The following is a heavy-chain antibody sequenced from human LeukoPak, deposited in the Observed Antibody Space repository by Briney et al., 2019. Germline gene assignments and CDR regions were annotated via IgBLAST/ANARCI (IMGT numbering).Heavy chain of an antibody. CDR3: ARGSSSWPYYFDY. D-gene: IGHD6-13*01. V-gene: IGHV1-3*01. Sequence: ASVKVSCKASGYTFTTYAIHWVRQAPGQRLEWMGWINAGNGNTKYSQNFQGRVTITRDTSASTAYMELSSLKSEDTAVCYCARGSSSWPYYFDYWGQGTPVTVSS. CDR1: GYTFTTYA. J-gene: IGHJ4*02. CDR2: INAGNGNT.